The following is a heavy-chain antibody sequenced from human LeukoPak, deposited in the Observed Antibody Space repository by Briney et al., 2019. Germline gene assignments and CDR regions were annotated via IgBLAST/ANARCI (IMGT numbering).Heavy chain of an antibody. CDR1: GGSISSGSYY. CDR2: IYTSGST. CDR3: ASSRIPFYCGGGSCNNWFDP. D-gene: IGHD2-15*01. Sequence: SETLSLTCTVSGGSISSGSYYWSWIRQPAGKGLEWIGRIYTSGSTNYNPSLKSRVTISVDTSKNQFSLKLSSVTAADTAVYYCASSRIPFYCGGGSCNNWFDPWGQGTLVTVSS. J-gene: IGHJ5*02. V-gene: IGHV4-61*02.